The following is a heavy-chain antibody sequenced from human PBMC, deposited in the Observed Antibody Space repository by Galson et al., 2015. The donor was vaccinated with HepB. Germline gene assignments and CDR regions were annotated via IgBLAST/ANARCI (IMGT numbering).Heavy chain of an antibody. CDR3: ARAGHFDY. V-gene: IGHV1-46*01. Sequence: SVKVSCKASGYAFGGYYMNWVRQAPGQGLEWMGVINPSSASTSYAQKFQGRLTMTRDTSTSTVYMELSRLRSEDTAVYYCARAGHFDYWGQGTLVTVSS. CDR2: INPSSAST. J-gene: IGHJ4*02. CDR1: GYAFGGYY.